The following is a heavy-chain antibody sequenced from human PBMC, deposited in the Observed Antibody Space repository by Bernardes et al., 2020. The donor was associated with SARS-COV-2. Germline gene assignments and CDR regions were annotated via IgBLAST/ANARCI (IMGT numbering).Heavy chain of an antibody. J-gene: IGHJ6*04. CDR3: SRTAPTIAAAGYYYYYYGMDG. D-gene: IGHD6-13*01. Sequence: SLLPSCAASGFTVRSTYMSWVRQAPGQGLAWVSVIYSGGSTYYADSVKGRFNISRDNSKNTLYLQMNSLRTEDTAVYYCSRTAPTIAAAGYYYYYYGMDGWGKGATVPVSP. CDR2: IYSGGST. CDR1: GFTVRSTY. V-gene: IGHV3-66*02.